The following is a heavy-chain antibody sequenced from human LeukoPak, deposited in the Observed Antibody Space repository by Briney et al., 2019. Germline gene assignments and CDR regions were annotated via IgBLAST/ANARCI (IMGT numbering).Heavy chain of an antibody. CDR1: GFSFSPYS. D-gene: IGHD2-15*01. V-gene: IGHV3-21*01. J-gene: IGHJ4*02. CDR3: ARDGPGWSRNY. Sequence: GGSLRLSCATSGFSFSPYSMTWVREAPGKGLEWVSTITSSSSSIYYSDSLKGRFTVSRDDAKNSLYLQMNSLGAEDTAVYYCARDGPGWSRNYWGQGTLVTVSS. CDR2: ITSSSSSI.